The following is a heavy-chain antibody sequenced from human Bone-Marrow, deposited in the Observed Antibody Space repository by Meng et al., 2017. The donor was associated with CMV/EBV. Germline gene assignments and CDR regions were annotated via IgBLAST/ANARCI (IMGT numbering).Heavy chain of an antibody. CDR3: ARRMYYDILTGYYDCTWFDP. J-gene: IGHJ5*02. D-gene: IGHD3-9*01. CDR2: IYYSGRT. CDR1: GICY. V-gene: IGHV4-31*02. Sequence: GICYWSWIRQQPWKGLELIGYIYYSGRTFYNPSLKSRVTMSVDTSKNQFSLKLSSVTAADTAVYYCARRMYYDILTGYYDCTWFDPWGQGTLVTVSS.